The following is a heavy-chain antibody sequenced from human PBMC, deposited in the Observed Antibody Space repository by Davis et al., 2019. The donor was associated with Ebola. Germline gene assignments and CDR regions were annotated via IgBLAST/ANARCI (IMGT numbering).Heavy chain of an antibody. Sequence: PGGSLRLSCVPSGFTFSIYSLNWARQAPVKGLEWVAHSSTSDEHISYAESVKGRFTVSRDNAQNSLHLQMNSLRVEDTGVYYCARGTGGRVVWGEGTTVTVSS. J-gene: IGHJ6*04. CDR1: GFTFSIYS. D-gene: IGHD1-14*01. V-gene: IGHV3-48*01. CDR3: ARGTGGRVV. CDR2: SSTSDEHI.